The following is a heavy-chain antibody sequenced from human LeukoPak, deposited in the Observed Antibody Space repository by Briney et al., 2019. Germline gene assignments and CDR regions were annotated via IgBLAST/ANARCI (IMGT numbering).Heavy chain of an antibody. CDR1: GFTFDDYA. CDR3: ARDFPDYDILTGYYKTYGMDV. CDR2: ISWNSGSI. J-gene: IGHJ6*02. D-gene: IGHD3-9*01. V-gene: IGHV3-9*01. Sequence: GRSLRLSCAASGFTFDDYAMHWVRQAPGKGLEWVSGISWNSGSIGYADSVKGRFTISRDNAKNSLYLQMNSLRAEDTAVYYCARDFPDYDILTGYYKTYGMDVWGQGTTVTVSS.